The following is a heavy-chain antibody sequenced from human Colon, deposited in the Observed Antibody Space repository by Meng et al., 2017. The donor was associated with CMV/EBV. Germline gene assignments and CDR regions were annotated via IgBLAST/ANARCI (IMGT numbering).Heavy chain of an antibody. CDR1: GFTFTKYG. CDR2: INGPNDYT. CDR3: SREVDYGGYIVLGY. D-gene: IGHD4-23*01. V-gene: IGHV1-18*01. Sequence: ASVKVSCKASGFTFTKYGFSWVRQTPGHGLEWMGWINGPNDYTNYAQKFQGRVTMTTDTSTTTVYMELSSLRSDDTAVYYCSREVDYGGYIVLGYWGQGTLVTVSS. J-gene: IGHJ4*02.